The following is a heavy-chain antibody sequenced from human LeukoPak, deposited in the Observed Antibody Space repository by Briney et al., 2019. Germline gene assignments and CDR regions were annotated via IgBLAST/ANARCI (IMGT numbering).Heavy chain of an antibody. CDR2: IYYSGST. CDR1: GFTFTDYY. V-gene: IGHV4-39*01. D-gene: IGHD3-10*01. Sequence: GSLRLSCAASGFTFTDYYMNWIRQPPGKGLEWIGSIYYSGSTYYNPSLKSRVTISVDTSKNQFSLKLSSVTAADTAVYYCARHSLWFGRLDIWGQGTMVTVSS. J-gene: IGHJ3*02. CDR3: ARHSLWFGRLDI.